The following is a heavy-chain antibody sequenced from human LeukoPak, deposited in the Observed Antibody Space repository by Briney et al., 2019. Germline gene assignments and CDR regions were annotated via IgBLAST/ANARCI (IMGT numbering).Heavy chain of an antibody. CDR2: IYYSGST. CDR1: GVSISSYY. V-gene: IGHV4-59*01. Sequence: SETLSLTCTVSGVSISSYYWSWIRQPPGKGLEWIGYIYYSGSTNYNPSLKSRVTISVDTSKNQFSLKLSSVTAADTAVYYCARKNCSGGSCYYDYWGQGTLVTVSS. CDR3: ARKNCSGGSCYYDY. D-gene: IGHD2-15*01. J-gene: IGHJ4*02.